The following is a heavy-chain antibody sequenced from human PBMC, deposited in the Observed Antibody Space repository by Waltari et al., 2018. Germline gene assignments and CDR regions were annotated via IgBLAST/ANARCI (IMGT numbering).Heavy chain of an antibody. CDR2: IDSGGGIT. J-gene: IGHJ4*02. Sequence: VQLVETGGGLVQPGGSLRLSCAASGFPFSSYSIQWVRQAPGKGLEWLSAIDSGGGITYYADSVKGRFTISRDNSKNTLSLQMNSLRTEDTAIYYCTKGITAAGHTPSHWGQGVLVTVSS. CDR3: TKGITAAGHTPSH. V-gene: IGHV3-NL1*01. D-gene: IGHD6-13*01. CDR1: GFPFSSYS.